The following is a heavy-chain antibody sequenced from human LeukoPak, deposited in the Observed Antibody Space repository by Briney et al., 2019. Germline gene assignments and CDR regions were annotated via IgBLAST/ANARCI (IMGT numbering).Heavy chain of an antibody. CDR2: IYSGGGT. Sequence: GGSLRLSCAASGFTVRTNYMSWVRQAPGKGLEWVSVIYSGGGTYYADSVKGRFTNSRDNSKNTLYLQMNSLRAEDTAVYYCARAGGLRIAVAPIDYWGQGTLVTVSS. J-gene: IGHJ4*02. CDR3: ARAGGLRIAVAPIDY. CDR1: GFTVRTNY. V-gene: IGHV3-53*01. D-gene: IGHD6-19*01.